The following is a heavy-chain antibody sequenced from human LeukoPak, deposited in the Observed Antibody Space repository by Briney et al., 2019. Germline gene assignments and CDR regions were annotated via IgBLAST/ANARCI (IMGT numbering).Heavy chain of an antibody. D-gene: IGHD3-10*01. CDR2: IYYTGST. J-gene: IGHJ4*02. CDR3: TRVHYSGSGLSSYFDY. V-gene: IGHV4-59*01. Sequence: AVTLSLICTVSSGPINLYYWSWLRRSPGGGVEGIGYIYYTGSTNYNPSLKSRVTISVDTSKNQFSLNLRTVTSADTAVYYCTRVHYSGSGLSSYFDYWGQGTLVTVSS. CDR1: SGPINLYY.